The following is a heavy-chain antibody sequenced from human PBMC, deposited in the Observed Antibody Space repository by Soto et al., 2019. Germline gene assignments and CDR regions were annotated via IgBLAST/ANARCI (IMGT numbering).Heavy chain of an antibody. CDR1: GGTFSSYA. D-gene: IGHD2-2*01. CDR3: ARLQGSSSSLDIYYYYYSGMDV. V-gene: IGHV1-69*01. J-gene: IGHJ6*02. CDR2: IIPIFGTA. Sequence: QVQLVQSGAEVKKPGSSVKVSCKAPGGTFSSYAISWVRQAPGQGLEWMGGIIPIFGTANYAKKFQGRVTITADEYTSTGYMELRSLRSAATAVYYCARLQGSSSSLDIYYYYYSGMDVWGQGNTVTVPS.